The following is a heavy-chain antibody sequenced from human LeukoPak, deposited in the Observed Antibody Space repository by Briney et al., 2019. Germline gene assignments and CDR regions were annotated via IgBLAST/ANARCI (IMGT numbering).Heavy chain of an antibody. CDR3: ARRRAYNDYAAGLYYYFMDV. Sequence: PSETLSLTCSVSGGSINSYYWCWIRQPPGKGLEWIGFIYYTGSTNYDPSLRSRVTISVDTSKNQVSLKLSSVTAADTAVYYCARRRAYNDYAAGLYYYFMDVWGKGTTVVVSS. D-gene: IGHD4-17*01. J-gene: IGHJ6*03. CDR2: IYYTGST. CDR1: GGSINSYY. V-gene: IGHV4-59*01.